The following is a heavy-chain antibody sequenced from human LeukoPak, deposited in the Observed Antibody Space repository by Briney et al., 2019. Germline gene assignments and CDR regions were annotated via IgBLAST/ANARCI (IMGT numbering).Heavy chain of an antibody. CDR3: AKHSCTGGGTCDLNY. D-gene: IGHD2-8*02. CDR2: ISTSGTTR. Sequence: GGSLRLSCAASGFTFSDYYMSWIRQAPGKGLEWISYISTSGTTRYYADSVKGRFTISRDNAKNSLYLQMNSLRPEDTAVYYCAKHSCTGGGTCDLNYWGQGTLLIVSS. CDR1: GFTFSDYY. J-gene: IGHJ4*02. V-gene: IGHV3-11*01.